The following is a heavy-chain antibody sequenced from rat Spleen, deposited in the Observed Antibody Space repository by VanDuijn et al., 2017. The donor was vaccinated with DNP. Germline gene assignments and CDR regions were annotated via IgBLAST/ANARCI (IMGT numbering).Heavy chain of an antibody. J-gene: IGHJ2*01. V-gene: IGHV5-31*01. CDR1: GFTFNRYW. CDR3: ARPHMYTTDYYYDY. CDR2: ITGSGGSN. D-gene: IGHD1-6*01. Sequence: EVQLVESGGDLVQPGRSLKLSCVASGFTFNRYWMTWIRQVPGKGLEWVASITGSGGSNYYPDSVKGRFTISRDNAKNTLYLQMNSLRSEDTATYYCARPHMYTTDYYYDYWGQGVMVTVSS.